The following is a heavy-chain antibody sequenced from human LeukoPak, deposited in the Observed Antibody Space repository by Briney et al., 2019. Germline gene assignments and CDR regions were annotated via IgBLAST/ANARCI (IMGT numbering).Heavy chain of an antibody. Sequence: SETLSLTCTVSGGSISSYYWSWIRQPPGKGLEWFGYIYYSGSTNYNPSLKSRVTISVDTSKNQFSLKLSSVTAADTAVYYCARGQYGSGSYPPGAFDIWGQGTMVTVSS. V-gene: IGHV4-59*01. CDR1: GGSISSYY. D-gene: IGHD3-10*01. CDR3: ARGQYGSGSYPPGAFDI. J-gene: IGHJ3*02. CDR2: IYYSGST.